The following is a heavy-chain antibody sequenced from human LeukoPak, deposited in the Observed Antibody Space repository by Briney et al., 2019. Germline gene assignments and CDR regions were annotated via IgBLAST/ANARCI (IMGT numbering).Heavy chain of an antibody. CDR1: GDSISSSNW. CDR2: VYHGGST. D-gene: IGHD3-10*01. CDR3: SRGEEDGSETVQFDY. V-gene: IGHV4-4*02. J-gene: IGHJ4*02. Sequence: SETLSLTCAVSGDSISSSNWWSWVRQPPGKGLEWIGEVYHGGSTNFNPSLKSRVTISVDRSKNQFSLRLSSVTAADTAVYYCSRGEEDGSETVQFDYWGQATLVTVSS.